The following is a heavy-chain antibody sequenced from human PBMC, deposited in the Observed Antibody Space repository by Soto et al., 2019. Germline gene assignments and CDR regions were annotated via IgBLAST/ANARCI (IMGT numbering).Heavy chain of an antibody. V-gene: IGHV3-23*01. J-gene: IGHJ5*02. Sequence: EVQLLESGGGLVQPGGSLRLSCTGSGFTFSSYAMNWVRQAPGKGLECVSTISGSGGTTYYADSVKGRFTISRANSKNTLYLQMSSLRAEDTAVYYCAKNGRAAAMYNWFDPWGQGTLFTVSS. CDR2: ISGSGGTT. CDR3: AKNGRAAAMYNWFDP. CDR1: GFTFSSYA. D-gene: IGHD6-13*01.